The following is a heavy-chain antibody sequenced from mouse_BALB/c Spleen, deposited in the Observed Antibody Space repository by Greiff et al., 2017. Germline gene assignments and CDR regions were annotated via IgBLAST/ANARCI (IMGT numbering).Heavy chain of an antibody. CDR3: ARDYGSSYYWYFDV. CDR1: GFTFSSYA. Sequence: EVQVVESGGGLVKPGGSLKLSCAASGFTFSSYAMSWVRQTPEKRLEWVASISSGGSTYYPDSVKGRFTISRDNARNILYLQMSSLRSEDTAMYYCARDYGSSYYWYFDVWGAGTTVTVSS. J-gene: IGHJ1*01. CDR2: ISSGGST. D-gene: IGHD1-1*01. V-gene: IGHV5-6-5*01.